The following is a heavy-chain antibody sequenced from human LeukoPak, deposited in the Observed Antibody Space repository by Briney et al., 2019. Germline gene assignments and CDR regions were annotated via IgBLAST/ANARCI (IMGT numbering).Heavy chain of an antibody. CDR2: ISAYNGNT. CDR1: GGTFSSYA. Sequence: GASVKVSCKASGGTFSSYAISWVRQAPGQGLEWMGWISAYNGNTNYAQKLQGRVTMTTDTSTSTAYMELRSLRSDDTAVYYCARDGKDYDYVWGSYRSTQFDYWGQGTLVTVSS. D-gene: IGHD3-16*02. CDR3: ARDGKDYDYVWGSYRSTQFDY. V-gene: IGHV1-18*01. J-gene: IGHJ4*02.